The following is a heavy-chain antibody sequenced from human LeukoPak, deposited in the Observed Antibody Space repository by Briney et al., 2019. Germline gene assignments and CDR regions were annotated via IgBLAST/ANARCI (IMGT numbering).Heavy chain of an antibody. Sequence: AGGSLRLSCAASGFTFDKYGMSWVRQAPGKGLEWVSGINWNGGSTGYADSVKGRFTISRDNAKNSLYLQMNSLRAEDTALYYCARGGNGMGGTTTDYWGRGTLVTVSS. J-gene: IGHJ4*02. CDR2: INWNGGST. V-gene: IGHV3-20*04. CDR3: ARGGNGMGGTTTDY. CDR1: GFTFDKYG. D-gene: IGHD1-26*01.